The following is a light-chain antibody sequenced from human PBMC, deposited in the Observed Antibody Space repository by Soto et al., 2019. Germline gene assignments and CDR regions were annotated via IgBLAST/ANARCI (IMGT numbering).Light chain of an antibody. CDR2: TVS. Sequence: DIQMTQSPSSVSASVGDTVTIACRASQGIRNWIAWYQQKPGKAPKALIFTVSNLQSGVPSRFSGSGSGTEFTLTISSLQPEDFATYYCLQHNSYPITFGQGTRLEIK. J-gene: IGKJ5*01. CDR3: LQHNSYPIT. CDR1: QGIRNW. V-gene: IGKV1-17*03.